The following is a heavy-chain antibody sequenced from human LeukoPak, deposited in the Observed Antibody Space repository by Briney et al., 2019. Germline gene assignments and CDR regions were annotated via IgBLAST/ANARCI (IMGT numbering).Heavy chain of an antibody. CDR3: ARWVGATDYFDY. J-gene: IGHJ4*02. CDR2: IYYSGST. Sequence: SETLSLTCTVSGGSISSYYWSWIRQPPGKGLEWIGYIYYSGSTNYNPSLKSRVTISVDTSKNQFSLKLSSVTAAETAVYYCARWVGATDYFDYWGQGTLVTVSS. V-gene: IGHV4-59*01. CDR1: GGSISSYY. D-gene: IGHD1-26*01.